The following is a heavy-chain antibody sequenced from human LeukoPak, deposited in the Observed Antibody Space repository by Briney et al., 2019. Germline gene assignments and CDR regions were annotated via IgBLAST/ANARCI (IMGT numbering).Heavy chain of an antibody. D-gene: IGHD3-22*01. CDR1: GFTFSSYS. V-gene: IGHV3-48*01. CDR3: ATAARYYYDSSVDPPSFDY. CDR2: ISGSRSTI. Sequence: GGSLRLSCAASGFTFSSYSMNWVRQAPGKGLEWVSYISGSRSTIYYADSVKGRFTISRDNAKNSLYLQMNSLRAEDTAVYYCATAARYYYDSSVDPPSFDYWGQGTLVTVSS. J-gene: IGHJ4*02.